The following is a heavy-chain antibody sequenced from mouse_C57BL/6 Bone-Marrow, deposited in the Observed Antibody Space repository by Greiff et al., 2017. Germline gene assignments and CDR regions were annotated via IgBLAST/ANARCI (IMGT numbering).Heavy chain of an antibody. CDR2: INPGSGGT. V-gene: IGHV1-54*01. D-gene: IGHD4-1*01. CDR3: ARSGNLYWDY. CDR1: GYAFTNYL. Sequence: QVQLQQSGAELVRPGTSVKVSCKASGYAFTNYLIEWVKQRPGKGLEWIGVINPGSGGTNYNEKFKGKATLTADKSSSTAYMQLSSLSSEDSAVYFCARSGNLYWDYWGQGTTLTVSS. J-gene: IGHJ2*01.